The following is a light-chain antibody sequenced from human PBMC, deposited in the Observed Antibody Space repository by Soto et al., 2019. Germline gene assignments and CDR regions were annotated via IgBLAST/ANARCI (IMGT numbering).Light chain of an antibody. J-gene: IGKJ1*01. CDR1: QSVSSN. CDR2: GAS. V-gene: IGKV3-15*01. CDR3: QQYNNYFWA. Sequence: EIVMTQSPSTLSVSPGERATLSCRASQSVSSNLAWYQQKPGQAPRLLIYGASTRATGIPARFSGSGSGTEFTLTISSLQPDDLATYYCQQYNNYFWAFGQGTKLDIK.